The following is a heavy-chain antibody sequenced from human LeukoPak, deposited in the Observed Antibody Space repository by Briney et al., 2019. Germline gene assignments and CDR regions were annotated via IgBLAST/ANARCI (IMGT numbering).Heavy chain of an antibody. Sequence: SETLSLTCTVSGYSISSGYYWGWIRQPPGKGLEWIESIYHSGSTYYNPSLKSRVTISMDTSKNQFSLKLSSVTAADTAVYYCARGRWLQSRYYFDYWGQGTLVTVSS. CDR2: IYHSGST. J-gene: IGHJ4*02. CDR1: GYSISSGYY. D-gene: IGHD5-24*01. V-gene: IGHV4-38-2*02. CDR3: ARGRWLQSRYYFDY.